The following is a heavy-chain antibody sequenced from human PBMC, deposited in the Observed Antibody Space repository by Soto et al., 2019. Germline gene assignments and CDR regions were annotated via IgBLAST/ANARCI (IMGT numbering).Heavy chain of an antibody. J-gene: IGHJ6*02. Sequence: ASVKVSCKASGYTFTRSGISWVRQAPGQGLEWMGWISTYNGDTNYAQTFQGRVTMTTDTSTGTVHMEVRSLRSDDTAVYYCAREGVAPYYYYGMDVWGQGTPVTVSS. D-gene: IGHD5-12*01. V-gene: IGHV1-18*01. CDR3: AREGVAPYYYYGMDV. CDR2: ISTYNGDT. CDR1: GYTFTRSG.